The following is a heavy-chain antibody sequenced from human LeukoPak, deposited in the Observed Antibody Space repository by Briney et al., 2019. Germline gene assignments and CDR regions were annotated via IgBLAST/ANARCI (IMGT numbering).Heavy chain of an antibody. D-gene: IGHD1-1*01. Sequence: ASVKVSCKASGGTFSSYAISWVRQAPGQGLEWMGRIIPILGIANYAQKFQGRVTITADKSTSTAYMELSSLRSEDTAVYYCAKDGNWNDDGGDYWGQGTLVTVSS. CDR1: GGTFSSYA. J-gene: IGHJ4*02. CDR2: IIPILGIA. CDR3: AKDGNWNDDGGDY. V-gene: IGHV1-69*04.